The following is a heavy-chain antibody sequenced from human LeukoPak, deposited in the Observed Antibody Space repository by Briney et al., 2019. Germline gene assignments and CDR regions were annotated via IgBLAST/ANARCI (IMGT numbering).Heavy chain of an antibody. CDR2: INTDGTVT. V-gene: IGHV3-74*01. Sequence: GGAPLLPFSASCIPFNKDWVLWGRPAPGKGGGSVSRINTDGTVTTYADSVKGRFTVSRDNADNTMFLQMNSVRDEDTAVYYCATKQWLAPPPDSWGQGTPVTVSS. D-gene: IGHD6-19*01. J-gene: IGHJ4*02. CDR1: CIPFNKDW. CDR3: ATKQWLAPPPDS.